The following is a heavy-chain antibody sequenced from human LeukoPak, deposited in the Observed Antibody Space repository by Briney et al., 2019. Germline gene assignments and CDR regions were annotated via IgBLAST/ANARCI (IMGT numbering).Heavy chain of an antibody. Sequence: PSETLSLTCTVSGGSISSYYWSWIRQPPGKGLEWIGYIYYSGSTNYNPSLKSRVTISVDTSKNQFSLKLSSVTAADTAVYYCARDRGGFWGGYRNDAFDIWGQGTMVTVSS. V-gene: IGHV4-59*01. CDR1: GGSISSYY. J-gene: IGHJ3*02. CDR3: ARDRGGFWGGYRNDAFDI. CDR2: IYYSGST. D-gene: IGHD3-3*01.